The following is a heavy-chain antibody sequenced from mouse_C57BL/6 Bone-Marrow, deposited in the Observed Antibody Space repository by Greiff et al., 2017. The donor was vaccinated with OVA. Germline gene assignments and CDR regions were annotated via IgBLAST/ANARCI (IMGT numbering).Heavy chain of an antibody. J-gene: IGHJ2*01. CDR3: ARGIPFYYGSSYFDY. CDR1: GFTFSSYG. Sequence: EVHLVESGGDLVKPGGSLKLSCAASGFTFSSYGMSWVRQTPDKRLEWVATISSGGSYTYYPDSVKGRFTISRDNAKNTLYLQMSSLKSEDTAMYYCARGIPFYYGSSYFDYWGQGTTLTVSS. V-gene: IGHV5-6*01. D-gene: IGHD1-1*01. CDR2: ISSGGSYT.